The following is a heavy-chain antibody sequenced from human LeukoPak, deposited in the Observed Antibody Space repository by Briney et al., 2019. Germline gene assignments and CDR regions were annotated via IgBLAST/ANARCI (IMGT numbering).Heavy chain of an antibody. D-gene: IGHD3-16*01. Sequence: GRSLRLSCAASGFTFSSYAMHWVRQAPGKGLEWVAVISYDGSNKYYADSVKGRFTISRDNSKNTLYLQMNSLRAEDTAVYYCARGVGEVYVYLDYWGQGTLVTVSS. V-gene: IGHV3-30*14. CDR2: ISYDGSNK. CDR1: GFTFSSYA. J-gene: IGHJ4*02. CDR3: ARGVGEVYVYLDY.